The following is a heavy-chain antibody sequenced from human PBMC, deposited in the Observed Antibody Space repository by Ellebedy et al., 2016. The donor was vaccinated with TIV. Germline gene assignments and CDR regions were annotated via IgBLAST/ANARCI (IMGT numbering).Heavy chain of an antibody. J-gene: IGHJ4*02. V-gene: IGHV3-23*01. Sequence: GESLKISXAASGFTFSSYAMSWVRQAPGKGLEWVSTISGSGGSTYYADSVKGRFTISRDNSKNTLYLQINSLRVEDTAVYYCAKETWATATASHIDYWGQGNLVTVYS. D-gene: IGHD4-17*01. CDR3: AKETWATATASHIDY. CDR1: GFTFSSYA. CDR2: ISGSGGST.